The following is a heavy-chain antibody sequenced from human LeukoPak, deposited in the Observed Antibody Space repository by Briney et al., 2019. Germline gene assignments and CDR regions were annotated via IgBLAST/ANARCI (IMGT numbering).Heavy chain of an antibody. CDR3: ARGDQAKFWSGYYRE. V-gene: IGHV4-59*01. D-gene: IGHD3-3*01. Sequence: SETLSLTCTVSGGSISSYYWSWIRQPPGKGLEWIGYIYYSGSTNYNPSLKSRVTISVDTSKNQFSLKLSSVTAADTAVYYCARGDQAKFWSGYYREWGQGTLVTVSS. CDR2: IYYSGST. J-gene: IGHJ4*02. CDR1: GGSISSYY.